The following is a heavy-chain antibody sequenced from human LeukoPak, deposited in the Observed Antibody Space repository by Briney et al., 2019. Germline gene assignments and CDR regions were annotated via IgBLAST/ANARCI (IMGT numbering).Heavy chain of an antibody. V-gene: IGHV4-59*01. D-gene: IGHD5-24*01. Sequence: PSETLSLTCTVSGGSISNYYWSWIRQPPGKGLEWIGYIYYSGSTNYNPSLKSRVTISVDTSKNQFSLKLSSVTAADTAVYYCARGYKRKQNYYYYGMDVWGQGTTVTVSS. CDR1: GGSISNYY. CDR3: ARGYKRKQNYYYYGMDV. J-gene: IGHJ6*02. CDR2: IYYSGST.